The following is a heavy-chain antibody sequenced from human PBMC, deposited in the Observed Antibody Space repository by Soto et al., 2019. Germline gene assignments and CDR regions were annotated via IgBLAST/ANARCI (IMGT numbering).Heavy chain of an antibody. Sequence: SSETLSLICSVSGDSVSSGSYYWSWIRQPPGKGLEWIGYMYYSGSTYYNPSLKSRVTISVDTSKNQFSLKLSSVTAADTAVYYCARLITMVRGVIHYGMDVWGQGTTVTVSS. CDR3: ARLITMVRGVIHYGMDV. CDR1: GDSVSSGSYY. CDR2: MYYSGST. V-gene: IGHV4-39*01. J-gene: IGHJ6*02. D-gene: IGHD3-10*01.